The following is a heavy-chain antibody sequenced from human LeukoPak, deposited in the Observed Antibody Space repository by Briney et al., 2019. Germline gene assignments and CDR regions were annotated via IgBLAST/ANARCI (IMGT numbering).Heavy chain of an antibody. Sequence: KSSETLSLTCAVYGGSFSGYYWSWIRQPPGKGLEWIGEINHSGSTNYNPSLKSRVTISVDTSKNQFSLKLSSVTAADTAVYYCARGPPSYDSSHFDYWGQGTLVTVSS. CDR1: GGSFSGYY. V-gene: IGHV4-34*01. D-gene: IGHD3-22*01. CDR3: ARGPPSYDSSHFDY. CDR2: INHSGST. J-gene: IGHJ4*02.